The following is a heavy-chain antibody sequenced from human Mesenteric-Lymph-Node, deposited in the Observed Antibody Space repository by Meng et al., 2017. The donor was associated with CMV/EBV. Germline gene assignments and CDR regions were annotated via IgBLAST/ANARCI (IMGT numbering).Heavy chain of an antibody. CDR2: IYYSGST. CDR3: ARADSNFDY. Sequence: SETLSLTCTVSGGSVSSGSYYWSWIRQPPRKGLEWIGYIYYSGSTNYNPSLKSRVTISVDTSKNQFSLKLSSVTAADTAVYYCARADSNFDYWGQGTLVTVSS. D-gene: IGHD4-11*01. V-gene: IGHV4-61*01. CDR1: GGSVSSGSYY. J-gene: IGHJ4*02.